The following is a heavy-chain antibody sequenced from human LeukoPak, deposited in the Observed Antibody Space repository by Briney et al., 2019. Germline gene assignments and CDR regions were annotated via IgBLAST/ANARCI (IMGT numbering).Heavy chain of an antibody. CDR1: GDSFNNYW. CDR2: IYPGDSAT. V-gene: IGHV5-51*01. Sequence: GESLKISCKGSGDSFNNYWIGWVRQMPGKGLEWMAIIYPGDSATRYSPSFQGQVTISADKSISTAYLQWSSLKASDSGIYFCARQIDPYFDSWGQGTLVTVSS. CDR3: ARQIDPYFDS. J-gene: IGHJ4*02.